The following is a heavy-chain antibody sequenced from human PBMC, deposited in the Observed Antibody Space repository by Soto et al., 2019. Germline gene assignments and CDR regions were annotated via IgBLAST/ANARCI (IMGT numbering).Heavy chain of an antibody. CDR3: ARRALPQCINGVCYKDGFWDY. J-gene: IGHJ4*02. CDR2: IYYSGTT. V-gene: IGHV4-31*03. CDR1: GGSVSSGGYY. D-gene: IGHD2-8*01. Sequence: SETLSLTCTVSGGSVSSGGYYWSWIRQHPGTGLEWIGYIYYSGTTYFNPSLKSRASISLDTSKNEFSLELTSVTAADTAVYYCARRALPQCINGVCYKDGFWDYWGQGALVTV.